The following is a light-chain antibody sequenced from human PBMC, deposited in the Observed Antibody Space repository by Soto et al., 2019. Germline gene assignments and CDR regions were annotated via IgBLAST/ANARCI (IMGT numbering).Light chain of an antibody. V-gene: IGLV2-14*01. CDR3: SSYTSSSCVV. J-gene: IGLJ2*01. CDR2: EVS. CDR1: SSDVSGYNY. Sequence: QSALTQPASVSGSPGQSITISCTGTSSDVSGYNYVSWYQQHPGKAPKLMIYEVSNRPSGVSNRFSGSKSGNTASLTISGLQAEDEADYYCSSYTSSSCVVFGGGTKLTVL.